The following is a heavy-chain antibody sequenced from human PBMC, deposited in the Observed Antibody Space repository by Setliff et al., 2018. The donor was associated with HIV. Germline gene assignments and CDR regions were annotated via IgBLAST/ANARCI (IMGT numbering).Heavy chain of an antibody. CDR3: ARGYYNSGNYFEY. V-gene: IGHV1-3*01. D-gene: IGHD3-10*01. Sequence: ASVKVSCKASGYTFTSYAMHWVRQAPGQRLEWMGWINAGNGNIRYSQKFQGRVTLTRDTSASTVYLDLSSLRSEDTAIYYCARGYYNSGNYFEYWVPETLLVTVSS. J-gene: IGHJ4*03. CDR2: INAGNGNI. CDR1: GYTFTSYA.